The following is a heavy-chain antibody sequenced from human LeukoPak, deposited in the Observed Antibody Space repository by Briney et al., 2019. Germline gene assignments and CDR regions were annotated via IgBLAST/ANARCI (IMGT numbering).Heavy chain of an antibody. CDR3: TKDVVRASGWDLDF. V-gene: IGHV3-23*01. D-gene: IGHD6-19*01. Sequence: GGSLRLSCAASGFTFSTYSMTWVRQGPGKGLEWVSSTYRNGGSTFYADSVKGRFTISRDNSKNTLYLQMSSLRTEDTAIYDCTKDVVRASGWDLDFWGQGTLVTVSS. CDR1: GFTFSTYS. CDR2: TYRNGGST. J-gene: IGHJ4*02.